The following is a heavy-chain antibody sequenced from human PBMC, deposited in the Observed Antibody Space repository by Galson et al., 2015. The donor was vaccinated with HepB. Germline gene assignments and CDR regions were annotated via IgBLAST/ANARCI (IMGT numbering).Heavy chain of an antibody. J-gene: IGHJ2*01. D-gene: IGHD2-15*01. Sequence: TLSLTCAVSGGSISSGGYSWSWIRQPPGKGLEWIGYIYHSGSTYYNPSLKSRVTISVDRSKNQFSLKLSSVTAADTAVYYCARGVRSVVAAIQFHTLNWYFDLWGRGTLVTVSS. CDR1: GGSISSGGYS. V-gene: IGHV4-30-2*01. CDR2: IYHSGST. CDR3: ARGVRSVVAAIQFHTLNWYFDL.